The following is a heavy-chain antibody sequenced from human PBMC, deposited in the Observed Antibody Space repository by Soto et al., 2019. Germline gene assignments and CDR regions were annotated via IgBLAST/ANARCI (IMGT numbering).Heavy chain of an antibody. V-gene: IGHV4-61*08. Sequence: PSATLSLTCSVSGDSVSSDAYYWAWLRQPPGKTLEWVGMTLSSGGTSRNPSLRSRLSMSVDTARNQFSMRLTSVTAADTGVYFCAKGFSSGLYVDSWGRGTQVTVSS. D-gene: IGHD6-19*01. CDR3: AKGFSSGLYVDS. CDR1: GDSVSSDAYY. J-gene: IGHJ4*02. CDR2: TLSSGGT.